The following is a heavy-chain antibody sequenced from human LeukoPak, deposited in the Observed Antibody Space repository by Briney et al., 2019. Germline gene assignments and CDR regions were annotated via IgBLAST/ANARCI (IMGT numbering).Heavy chain of an antibody. CDR1: GFTFSTYG. D-gene: IGHD5-12*01. V-gene: IGHV3-30*03. Sequence: GGSLRLSCTASGFTFSTYGMHWVRQAPGKGLEWVTLISYDGSTKYYSDSVKGRFTLSRDNSKNTLYLQMNSLRPEDTAVYYCARPRGYSGYDYAFDIWGQGTMVTVSS. J-gene: IGHJ3*02. CDR2: ISYDGSTK. CDR3: ARPRGYSGYDYAFDI.